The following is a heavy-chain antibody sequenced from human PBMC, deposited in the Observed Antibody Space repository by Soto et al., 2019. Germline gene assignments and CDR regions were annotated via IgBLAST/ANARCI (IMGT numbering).Heavy chain of an antibody. J-gene: IGHJ4*02. CDR2: IWYDGSNK. V-gene: IGHV3-33*01. CDR1: GFTFSSYG. D-gene: IGHD3-10*01. CDR3: ASLYGSGSYYNGDYFDY. Sequence: QVQLVESGGGVVQPGRSLRLSCAASGFTFSSYGMHWVRQAPGKGLEWVAVIWYDGSNKYYADSVKGRFTISRDNSKNTLYLQMNSLRAEDTAVYYCASLYGSGSYYNGDYFDYWGPGTLVTVSS.